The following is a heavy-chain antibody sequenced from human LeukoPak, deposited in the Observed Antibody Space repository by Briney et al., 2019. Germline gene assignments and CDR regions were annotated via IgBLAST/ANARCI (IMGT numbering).Heavy chain of an antibody. J-gene: IGHJ4*02. CDR1: GGSINSGTYY. CDR2: INHSGST. D-gene: IGHD6-13*01. V-gene: IGHV4-39*07. Sequence: SETLSLTCTVSGGSINSGTYYWSWIRQPPGKGLEWIGEINHSGSTNYNPSLKSRVTISVDTSKNQFSLKLSSVTAADTAVYYCARGKRGYSSSWYDYWGQGTLVTVSS. CDR3: ARGKRGYSSSWYDY.